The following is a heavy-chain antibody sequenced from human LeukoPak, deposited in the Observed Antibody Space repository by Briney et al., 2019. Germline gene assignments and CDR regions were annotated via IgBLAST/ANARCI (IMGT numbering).Heavy chain of an antibody. J-gene: IGHJ5*02. CDR1: GGSFSGYY. CDR3: ARRPRGPYQLLNWFDP. CDR2: INHSGST. Sequence: SETLSLTCAVYGGSFSGYYWSWIRQPPGKGLEWIGEINHSGSTDYNPSLKSRVTISVDTSKNQFSLKLSSVTAADTAVYYCARRPRGPYQLLNWFDPWGQGTLVIVSS. D-gene: IGHD2-2*01. V-gene: IGHV4-34*01.